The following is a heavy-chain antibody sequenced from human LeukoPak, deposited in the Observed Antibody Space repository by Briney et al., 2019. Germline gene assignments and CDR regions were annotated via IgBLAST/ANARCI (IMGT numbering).Heavy chain of an antibody. V-gene: IGHV3-23*01. CDR2: ILGSGGST. CDR3: AKWGDYDVLTGYYVPDY. Sequence: GASLRLSCAASGFTFSNYAMSWVCQAPGKGLEWVSAILGSGGSTYYADSVKGRFTVSRDNSKSTLYLQMNSLRAEDTALYYCAKWGDYDVLTGYYVPDYWGQGTLVTVSS. CDR1: GFTFSNYA. J-gene: IGHJ4*02. D-gene: IGHD3-9*01.